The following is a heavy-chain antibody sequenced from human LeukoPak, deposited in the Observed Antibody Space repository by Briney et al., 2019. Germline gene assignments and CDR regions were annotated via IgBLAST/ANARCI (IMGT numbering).Heavy chain of an antibody. V-gene: IGHV3-21*01. D-gene: IGHD1-26*01. J-gene: IGHJ5*02. Sequence: GGSLRLSCAASGFTFSSYSMTWVRQAPGKGLEWVSSFTSRSRSIYYADSVKGRFTISRDNAKQSLYLQMNSLRVEDTAVYYCARDRQGALGWFDPWGQGTLVTVSS. CDR3: ARDRQGALGWFDP. CDR2: FTSRSRSI. CDR1: GFTFSSYS.